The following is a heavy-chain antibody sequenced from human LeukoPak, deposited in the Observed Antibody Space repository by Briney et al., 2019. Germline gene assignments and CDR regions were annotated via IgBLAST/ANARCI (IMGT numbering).Heavy chain of an antibody. CDR1: GFTFSSFC. CDR3: ARNRVSYGMDG. J-gene: IGHJ6*02. D-gene: IGHD2/OR15-2a*01. V-gene: IGHV3-74*01. CDR2: VNSDGSST. Sequence: GGSLRLSCTASGFTFSSFCMLWVRQAPGKGLVWVSRVNSDGSSTTYADSVKGRFTISRDNAKNTLYLQMNSLRAEDTAVYYCARNRVSYGMDGWGQGTTVTVSS.